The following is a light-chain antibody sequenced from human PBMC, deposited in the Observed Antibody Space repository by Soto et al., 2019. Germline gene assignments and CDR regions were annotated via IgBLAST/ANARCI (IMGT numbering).Light chain of an antibody. Sequence: QSALTQPASVSGSPGQSITISCTGTSSDVGGSNYVSWYQQHPGKAPKLIISDVSYRPSGVSNRFSGSKSGNTASLTISGLQVEDEADYYCSSYTRSSTYVFGTGTRSPS. V-gene: IGLV2-14*01. J-gene: IGLJ1*01. CDR1: SSDVGGSNY. CDR3: SSYTRSSTYV. CDR2: DVS.